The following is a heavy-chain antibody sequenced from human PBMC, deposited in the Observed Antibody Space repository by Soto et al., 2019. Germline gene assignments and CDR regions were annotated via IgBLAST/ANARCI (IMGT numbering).Heavy chain of an antibody. CDR1: GGTFSSYT. Sequence: ASVKVSCKASGGTFSSYTISWVRQAPGQGLEWMGRIIPILGIANYAQKFQGRVTITADKSTSTAYMELSSLRSEDTAVYYCASSEGIAAAGPYFDYWGQGTLVTVSS. J-gene: IGHJ4*02. CDR3: ASSEGIAAAGPYFDY. V-gene: IGHV1-69*02. CDR2: IIPILGIA. D-gene: IGHD6-13*01.